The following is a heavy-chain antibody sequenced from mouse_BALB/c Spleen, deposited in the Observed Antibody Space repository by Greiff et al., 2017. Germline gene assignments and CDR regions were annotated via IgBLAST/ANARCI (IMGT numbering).Heavy chain of an antibody. V-gene: IGHV1-5*01. D-gene: IGHD2-10*02. Sequence: EVQLQQSGTVLARPGASVKMSCKASGYTFTSYWMHWVKQRPGQGLEWIGAIYPGNSDTSYNQKFKGKAKLTAVTSTSTAYMELSSLTNEDSAVYYCTREKYGNYGAMDYWGQGTSVTVSS. J-gene: IGHJ4*01. CDR3: TREKYGNYGAMDY. CDR1: GYTFTSYW. CDR2: IYPGNSDT.